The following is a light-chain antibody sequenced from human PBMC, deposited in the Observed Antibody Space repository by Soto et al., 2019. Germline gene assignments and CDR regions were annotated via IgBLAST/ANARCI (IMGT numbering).Light chain of an antibody. J-gene: IGLJ1*01. V-gene: IGLV1-40*01. Sequence: QSALTQPPSVSGAPGQRVTISCTGSSSNIGAGYDVHWYQQLPGTAPNLLIYGNSNRPSGVPDRFSGSKSGTSASLAITGLQAEYEADYYCQSYDSSLSSYVFGTGTKLTVL. CDR2: GNS. CDR3: QSYDSSLSSYV. CDR1: SSNIGAGYD.